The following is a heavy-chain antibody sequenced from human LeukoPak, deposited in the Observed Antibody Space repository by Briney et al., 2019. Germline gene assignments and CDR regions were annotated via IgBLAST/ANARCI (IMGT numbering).Heavy chain of an antibody. CDR3: ANAYYDFWSGYYL. J-gene: IGHJ4*02. V-gene: IGHV3-30-3*01. CDR2: ISYDGSNK. CDR1: GFTFSSYA. Sequence: GGSLRLSCAASGFTFSSYAMHWVRQAPGKGLEWVAVISYDGSNKYYADSVKGRFTISRDNSKNTLYLQMNSLRAEDTAVYYCANAYYDFWSGYYLWGQGTLVTVSS. D-gene: IGHD3-3*01.